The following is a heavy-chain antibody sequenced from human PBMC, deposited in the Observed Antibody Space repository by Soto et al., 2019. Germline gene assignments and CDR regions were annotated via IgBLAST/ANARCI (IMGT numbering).Heavy chain of an antibody. V-gene: IGHV4-34*01. CDR1: GGSFSGYY. CDR3: ARGPIGSGSYYNRAFDY. Sequence: PSETLSLTCAVYGGSFSGYYWSWIRQPPGKGLEWIGEINHSGSTNYNPSLKSRVTISVDTSKNQFSLKLSSVTAADTAVYYCARGPIGSGSYYNRAFDYWGQGTLVTVSS. D-gene: IGHD3-10*01. J-gene: IGHJ4*02. CDR2: INHSGST.